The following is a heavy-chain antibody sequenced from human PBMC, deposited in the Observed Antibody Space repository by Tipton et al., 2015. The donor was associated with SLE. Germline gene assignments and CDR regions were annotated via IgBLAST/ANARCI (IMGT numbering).Heavy chain of an antibody. CDR3: ARYSDNGVDY. Sequence: TLSLTCTVSGGSISSGSDYWSWIRQPAGKGLEWIGRIYTSGSTNYNPSLKSRVTMSVDTSKNQFSLKLSSVTAADTAVYYCARYSDNGVDYWGQGTLVTVSS. D-gene: IGHD5-18*01. CDR2: IYTSGST. CDR1: GGSISSGSDY. V-gene: IGHV4-61*02. J-gene: IGHJ4*02.